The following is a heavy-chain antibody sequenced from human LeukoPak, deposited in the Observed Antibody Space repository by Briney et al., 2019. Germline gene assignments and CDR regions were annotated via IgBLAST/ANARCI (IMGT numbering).Heavy chain of an antibody. CDR1: GFTFSRYA. Sequence: GGSLRLSCAASGFTFSRYAMSWVRQAPGKGLEWISAISGSGGSAYYADSVKGRFTISRDDSKNTLYLQTNSLRAEDTAVYYCAKDRWELDSWGQGTLVTVSS. CDR3: AKDRWELDS. D-gene: IGHD4-23*01. CDR2: ISGSGGSA. J-gene: IGHJ4*02. V-gene: IGHV3-23*01.